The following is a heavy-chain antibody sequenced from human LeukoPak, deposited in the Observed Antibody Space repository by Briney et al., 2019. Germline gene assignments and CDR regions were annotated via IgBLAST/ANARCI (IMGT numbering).Heavy chain of an antibody. CDR2: ISAHNGNT. D-gene: IGHD6-19*01. CDR1: GYTFTSYG. V-gene: IGHV1-18*01. Sequence: ASVKVSCKASGYTFTSYGISWVRQAPGQGLEWMGWISAHNGNTNYAQKPQGRVTMTTDTSTSTAYMELRSLRSDDTAVYYCARDTPATSTQGLVPNYMDVWGKGTTVTVSS. J-gene: IGHJ6*03. CDR3: ARDTPATSTQGLVPNYMDV.